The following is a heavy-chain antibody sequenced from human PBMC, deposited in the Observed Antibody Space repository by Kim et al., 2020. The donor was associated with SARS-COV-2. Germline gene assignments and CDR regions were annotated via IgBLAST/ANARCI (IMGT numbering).Heavy chain of an antibody. Sequence: TYSLAFEGHVTISVDKTSNTAYLQLSGLKASDTAIYYCARGLASEFYFDFWGHGTLVTVSS. J-gene: IGHJ4*01. CDR3: ARGLASEFYFDF. V-gene: IGHV5-51*01.